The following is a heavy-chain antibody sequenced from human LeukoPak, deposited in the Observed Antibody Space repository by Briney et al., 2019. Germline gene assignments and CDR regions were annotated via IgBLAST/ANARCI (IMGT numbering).Heavy chain of an antibody. CDR3: ARGRSLRFLEWLLPTY. J-gene: IGHJ4*02. D-gene: IGHD3-3*01. V-gene: IGHV1-8*01. Sequence: ASVKVSCKASGYTFTSYDINWVRQAAGQGLEWMGWMNPNSGDTGYAQKFQGRVTMTRNTSISTAYMELSSLRSEDTAVYYCARGRSLRFLEWLLPTYWGQGTLVTVSS. CDR2: MNPNSGDT. CDR1: GYTFTSYD.